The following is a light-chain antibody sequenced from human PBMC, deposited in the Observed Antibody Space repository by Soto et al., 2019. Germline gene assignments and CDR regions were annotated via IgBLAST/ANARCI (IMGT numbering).Light chain of an antibody. J-gene: IGKJ2*01. Sequence: EIVVTQSPATLSVSPGERATLSCRASQSVSSNLAWYQQKPGQAPRLLIYDASSRATGISDRFSGSGSGTDFTLTISRLESEDFAVYYCQQYGRSPYTFGQGTKVDIK. CDR2: DAS. V-gene: IGKV3-20*01. CDR3: QQYGRSPYT. CDR1: QSVSSN.